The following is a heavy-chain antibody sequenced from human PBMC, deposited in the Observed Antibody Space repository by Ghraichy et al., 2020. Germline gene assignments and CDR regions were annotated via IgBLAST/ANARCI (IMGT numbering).Heavy chain of an antibody. CDR1: GFTFSSYI. Sequence: ETLSLTCAASGFTFSSYIMNWVRQAPGKGLEWVSSISSSSSYIYYADSVKGRFTISRDNAKNSLYLQMSSLRAEDTAVYYCARDRAIDGYYYYYGMDVWGQGTTVTVSS. CDR2: ISSSSSYI. V-gene: IGHV3-21*01. CDR3: ARDRAIDGYYYYYGMDV. J-gene: IGHJ6*02. D-gene: IGHD5-24*01.